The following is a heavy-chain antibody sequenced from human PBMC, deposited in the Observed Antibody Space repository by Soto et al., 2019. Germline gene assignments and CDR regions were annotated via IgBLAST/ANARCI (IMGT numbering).Heavy chain of an antibody. V-gene: IGHV3-9*01. D-gene: IGHD3-9*01. Sequence: PGGSLRLSCAASGFTFGDYAMHWVRHPPGKGLEWVSGIGWHSGVIGYADSVKGRFTISRDNSKNTLYLQMNSLRAEDTAVYYWGRVPSGPLEFCMVDGFPKGMDVGGQEPTAPV. CDR1: GFTFGDYA. CDR2: IGWHSGVI. J-gene: IGHJ6*02. CDR3: GRVPSGPLEFCMVDGFPKGMDV.